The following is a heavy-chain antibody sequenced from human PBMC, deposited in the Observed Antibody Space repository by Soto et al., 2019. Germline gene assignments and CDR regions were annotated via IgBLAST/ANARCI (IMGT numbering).Heavy chain of an antibody. Sequence: QVQLVESGGGVVQPGRSLRLSCAASGFTFSSYGMHWVRQAPGKGLEWVAVISYDGSNKYYADSVKGRFTISRDNSKNTLYLQMNSLRAEDTAVYYCAKDLTVGGATYWGQGTLVTVSS. CDR3: AKDLTVGGATY. CDR2: ISYDGSNK. V-gene: IGHV3-30*18. D-gene: IGHD1-26*01. J-gene: IGHJ4*02. CDR1: GFTFSSYG.